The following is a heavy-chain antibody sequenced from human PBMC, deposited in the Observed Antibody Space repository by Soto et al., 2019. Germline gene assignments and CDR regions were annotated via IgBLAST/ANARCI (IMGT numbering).Heavy chain of an antibody. J-gene: IGHJ4*02. CDR1: SGSVNSDNYY. CDR2: IHNSGTT. D-gene: IGHD5-18*01. V-gene: IGHV4-61*01. CDR3: ARDMRGFSRALDY. Sequence: PSETLSLTCNVSSGSVNSDNYYWTWVRQPPGKGLEWIGNIHNSGTTNYNPSLQNRVTMSMDTSKNQYSLKLTSVTAADAALYYCARDMRGFSRALDYWGRGTPVT.